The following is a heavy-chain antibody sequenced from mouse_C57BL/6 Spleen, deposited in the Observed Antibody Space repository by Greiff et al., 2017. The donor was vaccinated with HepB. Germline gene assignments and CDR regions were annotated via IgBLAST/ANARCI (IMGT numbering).Heavy chain of an antibody. CDR1: GYTFTDYY. Sequence: VKLMESGAELVRPGASVKLSCKASGYTFTDYYINWVKQRPGQGLEWIARIYPGSGNTYYNEKFKGKATLTAEKSSSTAYMQLSSLTSEDSAVYFCARAYDYGGFDYWGQGTTLTVSS. V-gene: IGHV1-76*01. CDR3: ARAYDYGGFDY. D-gene: IGHD2-4*01. J-gene: IGHJ2*01. CDR2: IYPGSGNT.